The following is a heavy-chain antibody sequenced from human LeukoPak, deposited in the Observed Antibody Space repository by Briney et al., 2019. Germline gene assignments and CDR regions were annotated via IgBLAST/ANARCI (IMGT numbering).Heavy chain of an antibody. D-gene: IGHD3-22*01. J-gene: IGHJ4*02. CDR1: GFIFSLYW. CDR2: INQDGIER. V-gene: IGHV3-7*01. CDR3: ATYYYDNSGLI. Sequence: PGGSLRLSCAASGFIFSLYWMTWVRQAPGKGLEWMANINQDGIERYYVDSVKGRFTISRDNAKNSLYLQMNSLRAEDTAIYYCATYYYDNSGLIWGQGTLVTVSS.